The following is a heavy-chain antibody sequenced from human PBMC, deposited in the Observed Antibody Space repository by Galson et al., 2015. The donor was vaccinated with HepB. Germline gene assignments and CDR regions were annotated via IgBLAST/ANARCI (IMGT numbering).Heavy chain of an antibody. CDR2: IKQDGSEK. V-gene: IGHV3-7*01. CDR3: ARRPNDYSNYDWFDP. CDR1: GFTFSRYW. J-gene: IGHJ5*02. Sequence: SLRLSCAASGFTFSRYWMSWVRQAPGKGLEWVANIKQDGSEKYYVDSVKGRFTISRDNAKNSLYLQMNSLRTEDTAVYYCARRPNDYSNYDWFDPWGQGTLVTVSS. D-gene: IGHD4-11*01.